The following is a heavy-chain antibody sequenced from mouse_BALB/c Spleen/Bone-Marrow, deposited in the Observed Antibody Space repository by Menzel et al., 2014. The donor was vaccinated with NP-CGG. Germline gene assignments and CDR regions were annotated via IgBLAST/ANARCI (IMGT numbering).Heavy chain of an antibody. CDR2: IYPGDGST. CDR1: GYTFTSYD. Sequence: LQESGPELVKPGALVKISCKASGYTFTSYDINWVKQRPGQGLEWIGWIYPGDGSTKYNEKFKGKATLTADKSSSTAYMQPSSLTSENSAVYFCAGSGDSSGYGFAYWGQGTLVTVSA. V-gene: IGHV1S33*01. D-gene: IGHD3-2*01. J-gene: IGHJ3*01. CDR3: AGSGDSSGYGFAY.